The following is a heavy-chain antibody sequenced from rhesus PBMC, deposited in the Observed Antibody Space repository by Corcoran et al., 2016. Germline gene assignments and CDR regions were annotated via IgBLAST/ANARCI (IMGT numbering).Heavy chain of an antibody. D-gene: IGHD6-25*01. CDR3: ARQVSSIAAAGPRFDY. J-gene: IGHJ4*01. V-gene: IGHV4S11*01. CDR2: IYGSGSST. CDR1: GGSISSNY. Sequence: QVQLQESGPGLVKPLETLSLTCAVSGGSISSNYWSWIRQAPGKGLEWIGYIYGSGSSTNSNPSLKSRVTLSVDTSNNQLSLKLSSVTAADTAVYYCARQVSSIAAAGPRFDYWGQGVLVTVSS.